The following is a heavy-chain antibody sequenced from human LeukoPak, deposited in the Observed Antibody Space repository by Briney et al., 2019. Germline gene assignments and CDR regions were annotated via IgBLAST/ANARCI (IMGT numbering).Heavy chain of an antibody. CDR1: GFTFSSHS. Sequence: PGGSLRLSCAASGFTFSSHSMNWVRQAPGKGLEWVSTISVNSIYIYYVDSVKGRFTISRDNAKNSLYLQINSLRAEDRGVYYCARGYNNYGYVFDIWGQGTVVTVSS. CDR3: ARGYNNYGYVFDI. CDR2: ISVNSIYI. D-gene: IGHD4-11*01. V-gene: IGHV3-21*01. J-gene: IGHJ3*02.